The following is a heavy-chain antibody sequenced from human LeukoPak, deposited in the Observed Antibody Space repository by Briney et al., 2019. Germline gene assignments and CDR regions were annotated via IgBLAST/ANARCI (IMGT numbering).Heavy chain of an antibody. D-gene: IGHD4-23*01. V-gene: IGHV4-31*03. CDR1: GGSITSDIFY. Sequence: ASETLSLTCSVSGGSITSDIFYWNWIRQHPGKGLEWIGSIHNSRGTSYNPSLESRLTISVDTSENQFFLKMGSVTAADTAMYYCGKVGGDSNSWGQGILVTVSS. CDR3: GKVGGDSNS. CDR2: IHNSRGT. J-gene: IGHJ4*02.